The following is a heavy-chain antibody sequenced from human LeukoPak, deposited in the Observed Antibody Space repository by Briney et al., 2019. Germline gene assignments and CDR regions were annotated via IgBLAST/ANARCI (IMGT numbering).Heavy chain of an antibody. CDR2: IIPIFGTA. D-gene: IGHD3-9*01. V-gene: IGHV1-69*13. CDR1: GGTFSIYA. J-gene: IGHJ4*02. CDR3: ASVSRLVIGYFDY. Sequence: SVKVSFKASGGTFSIYAISWVRQAPGQGLEWMGGIIPIFGTANYAQKFQGRVTITADESTSTAYMELSSLRSEDTAVYYCASVSRLVIGYFDYWGQGTLVTVSS.